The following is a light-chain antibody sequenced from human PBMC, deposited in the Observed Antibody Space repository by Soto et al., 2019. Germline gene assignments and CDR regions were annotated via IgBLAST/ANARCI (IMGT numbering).Light chain of an antibody. Sequence: DIQMTHSPSTLSASVGSRFTITCRASQSISSWLAWYQQKPGKAPKLLIYKASSLQSGVPSRLRGSGYGTEFTLTISSLQTDDFATYYCQQYKSYSLTFGGGTKVDIK. CDR3: QQYKSYSLT. V-gene: IGKV1-5*03. J-gene: IGKJ4*01. CDR1: QSISSW. CDR2: KAS.